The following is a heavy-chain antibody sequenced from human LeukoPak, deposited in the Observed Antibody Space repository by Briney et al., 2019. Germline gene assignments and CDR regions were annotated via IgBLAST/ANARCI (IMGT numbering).Heavy chain of an antibody. J-gene: IGHJ4*02. D-gene: IGHD5-24*01. Sequence: ASVKVSCKASRYTFSSYYIHWVRQAPGQGLEWMGIINPSGGSTNYAQKFQGRDTMTRDMSTSTVYMDLSRLRSDDTAVYYCARVVVRDANNYKDYWGQGTLVTVSS. CDR2: INPSGGST. CDR3: ARVVVRDANNYKDY. CDR1: RYTFSSYY. V-gene: IGHV1-46*01.